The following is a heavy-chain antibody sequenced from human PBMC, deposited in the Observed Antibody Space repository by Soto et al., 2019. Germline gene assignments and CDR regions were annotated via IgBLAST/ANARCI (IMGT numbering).Heavy chain of an antibody. J-gene: IGHJ4*02. CDR1: GASITFGGYS. V-gene: IGHV4-30-2*01. CDR3: ARGGGSDSFGY. Sequence: QLQLHESGSGLVKPSQTLSLTCTVSGASITFGGYSWSWIRQTPGKGLEWIGYINHLETTFYNQSFESRLALSIDRAKNQLYLQLHSMSAADRAVYFCARGGGSDSFGYWGQGILVPVSS. CDR2: INHLETT. D-gene: IGHD1-26*01.